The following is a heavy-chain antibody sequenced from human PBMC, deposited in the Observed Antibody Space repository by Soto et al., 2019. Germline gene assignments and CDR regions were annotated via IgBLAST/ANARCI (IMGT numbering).Heavy chain of an antibody. V-gene: IGHV4-30-2*01. Sequence: SETLSLTCAVSGGSISSGGYSWSWIRQPPGKGLEWIGYIYHSGSTYYNPSLKSRVTISVDRSKNQFSLKLSSVTAADTAVYYCASFNLPRDYWGQGTLVTVSS. CDR1: GGSISSGGYS. J-gene: IGHJ4*02. D-gene: IGHD1-20*01. CDR3: ASFNLPRDY. CDR2: IYHSGST.